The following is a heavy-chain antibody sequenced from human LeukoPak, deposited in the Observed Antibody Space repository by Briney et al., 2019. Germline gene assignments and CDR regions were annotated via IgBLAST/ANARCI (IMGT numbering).Heavy chain of an antibody. V-gene: IGHV3-33*08. CDR2: IWYDGSNK. CDR3: ARDPYGSGSTSFDI. J-gene: IGHJ3*02. CDR1: GFTFSGSA. D-gene: IGHD3-10*01. Sequence: GGSLRLSCAASGFTFSGSAMHWVRQAPGKGLEWVAVIWYDGSNKYYADSVKGRFIISRDNSKNTLYLQVNSLRAEDTAVYYCARDPYGSGSTSFDIWGQGTMVTVSS.